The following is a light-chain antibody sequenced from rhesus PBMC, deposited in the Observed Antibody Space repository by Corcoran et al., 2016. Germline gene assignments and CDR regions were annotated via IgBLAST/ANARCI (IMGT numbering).Light chain of an antibody. CDR3: QYGYGTLT. J-gene: IGKJ4*01. Sequence: DIQMTQAPSSLSASVGDRVTITCRASENVNNYLNWYQQKPGKAPKVLFHKASTLQSGVPSRFSGNGSETDYPFTISSLQPDDVATYYCQYGYGTLTFGGGTKVEIK. CDR1: ENVNNY. CDR2: KAS. V-gene: IGKV1-74*01.